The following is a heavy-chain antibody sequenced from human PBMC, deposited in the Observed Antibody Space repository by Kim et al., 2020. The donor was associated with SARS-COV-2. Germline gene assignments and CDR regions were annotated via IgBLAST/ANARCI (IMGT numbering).Heavy chain of an antibody. V-gene: IGHV4-39*07. Sequence: SETLSLTCTVSGGSISSSSYYWGWIRQPPGKGLEWIGSIYYSGSTYYNPSLKSRVTISVDTSKNQFSLKLSSVTAADTAVYYCARDAEMATITGCDDWGQGTLVAVSS. CDR3: ARDAEMATITGCDD. CDR1: GGSISSSSYY. J-gene: IGHJ4*02. CDR2: IYYSGST. D-gene: IGHD5-12*01.